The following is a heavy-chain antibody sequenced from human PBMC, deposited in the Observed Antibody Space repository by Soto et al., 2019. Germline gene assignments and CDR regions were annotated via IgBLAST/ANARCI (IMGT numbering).Heavy chain of an antibody. CDR3: TTYYYDSSGYFIYYYYGMDV. CDR2: IKSKTDGGTT. D-gene: IGHD3-22*01. J-gene: IGHJ6*02. V-gene: IGHV3-15*01. Sequence: PGGSLRLSCAASGFTVSSNYMSWVRQAPGKGLEWVGRIKSKTDGGTTDYAAPVKGRFTISRDDSKNTLYLQMNSLKTEDTAVYYCTTYYYDSSGYFIYYYYGMDVWGQGTTVTVSS. CDR1: GFTVSSNY.